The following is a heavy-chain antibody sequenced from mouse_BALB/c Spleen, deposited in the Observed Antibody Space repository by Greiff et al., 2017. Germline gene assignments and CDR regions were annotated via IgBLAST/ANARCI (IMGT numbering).Heavy chain of an antibody. D-gene: IGHD1-2*01. CDR3: ARLTARPDYAMDY. V-gene: IGHV3-8*02. CDR2: ISYSGST. Sequence: ESGPSLVKPSQTLSLTCSVTGDSITSGYWNWIRKFPGNKLEYMGYISYSGSTYYNPSLKSRISITRDTSKNQYYLQLNSVTTEDTATYYCARLTARPDYAMDYWGQGTSVTVSS. J-gene: IGHJ4*01. CDR1: GDSITSGY.